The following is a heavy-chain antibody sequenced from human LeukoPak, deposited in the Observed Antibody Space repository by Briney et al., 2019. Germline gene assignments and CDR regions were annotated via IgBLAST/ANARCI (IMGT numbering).Heavy chain of an antibody. D-gene: IGHD2-15*01. J-gene: IGHJ3*02. CDR3: TRDGSLAVVEAFDI. V-gene: IGHV1-2*02. Sequence: ASVKVPCKASGYTFTGYYMHWVRQAPGQGLEWMGWINPNSGGTNYAQKFQGRVTMTRDTSISTAYMERSRLRSDDTAVYYSTRDGSLAVVEAFDIWGQGTMVTVSS. CDR1: GYTFTGYY. CDR2: INPNSGGT.